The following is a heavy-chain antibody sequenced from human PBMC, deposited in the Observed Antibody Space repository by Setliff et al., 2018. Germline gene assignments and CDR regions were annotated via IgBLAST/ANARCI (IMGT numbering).Heavy chain of an antibody. V-gene: IGHV1-69*13. J-gene: IGHJ4*02. CDR2: IIPIFGTP. Sequence: TSVKVSCKASGGMSGTYSISWVRQAPGQGLEWMGAIIPIFGTPNYAQKFQDRVTITAGVSTSTAYMELSSLRSDDTAVYYCARDGAYCSGGSCYSFDYWGQGTPVTVSS. CDR1: GGMSGTYS. D-gene: IGHD2-15*01. CDR3: ARDGAYCSGGSCYSFDY.